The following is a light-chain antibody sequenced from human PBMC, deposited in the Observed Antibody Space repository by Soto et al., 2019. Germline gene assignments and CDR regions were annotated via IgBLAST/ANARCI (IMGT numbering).Light chain of an antibody. V-gene: IGKV3-20*01. CDR3: QQCGSSRRT. Sequence: EIVLTQSPGTLSLSPGERATLSCRASQSVYSSYLAWYQQKPGQAPRLLIYGASTRATGTPDRISGSGSGTDFTLTISRLEPEDFAVYYCQQCGSSRRTFGQGTRVEIK. CDR1: QSVYSSY. J-gene: IGKJ1*01. CDR2: GAS.